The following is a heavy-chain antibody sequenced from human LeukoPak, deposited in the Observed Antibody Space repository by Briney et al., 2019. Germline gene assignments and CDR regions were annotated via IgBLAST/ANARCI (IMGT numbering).Heavy chain of an antibody. D-gene: IGHD4-17*01. CDR2: IWYDGSNK. V-gene: IGHV3-33*01. Sequence: PGGSLSLSCVVSGFTFSSYGMHWVRQAPGKGLEWVALIWYDGSNKYYADSVKGRFTISRDNSKNTLYLQMNSLSAEDTAMYYCTFSSYGDHVGVDAFDMGGQGTMVTVSS. J-gene: IGHJ3*02. CDR3: TFSSYGDHVGVDAFDM. CDR1: GFTFSSYG.